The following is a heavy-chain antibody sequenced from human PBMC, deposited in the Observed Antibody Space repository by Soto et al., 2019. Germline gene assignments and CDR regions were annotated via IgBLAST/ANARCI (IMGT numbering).Heavy chain of an antibody. Sequence: VGSLRLSCAASGFTFSSYGMHWVRQAPGKGLEWVAVISYDGSNKYYADSVKGRFTISRDNSKNTLYLQMNSLRAEDTAVYYCAKADIVATTYYGKDVWGQGTTVTVSS. CDR1: GFTFSSYG. J-gene: IGHJ6*02. CDR2: ISYDGSNK. CDR3: AKADIVATTYYGKDV. D-gene: IGHD5-12*01. V-gene: IGHV3-30*18.